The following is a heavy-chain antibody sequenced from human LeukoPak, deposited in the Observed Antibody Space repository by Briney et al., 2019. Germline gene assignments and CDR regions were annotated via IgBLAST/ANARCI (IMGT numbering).Heavy chain of an antibody. CDR2: IWYDGSNK. CDR3: FFTQDSSSWDYFDY. D-gene: IGHD6-13*01. J-gene: IGHJ4*02. Sequence: GGSLRLSCAASGFTFRSHGMHWVRQAPGKGLEWVAFIWYDGSNKYYTDSVKGRFTISRDNSKNTLYLQMNSLRAEDTAVYYCFFTQDSSSWDYFDYWGQGTLVTVSS. CDR1: GFTFRSHG. V-gene: IGHV3-30*02.